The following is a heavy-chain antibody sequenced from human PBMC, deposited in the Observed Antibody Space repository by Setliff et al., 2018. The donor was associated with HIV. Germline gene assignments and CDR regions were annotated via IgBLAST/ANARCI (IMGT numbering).Heavy chain of an antibody. CDR3: AREDGSNSHDTFEI. J-gene: IGHJ3*02. CDR2: IYHSGRT. D-gene: IGHD1-1*01. Sequence: ASETLSLTCTVSGGSISSNSYYWGWIRQPPGKGLEWIGSIYHSGRTYYNPSLKSRVTISVDTSKNQFSLKLTSVTAADTAVYYCAREDGSNSHDTFEIWGQGILVTVSS. CDR1: GGSISSNSYY. V-gene: IGHV4-39*07.